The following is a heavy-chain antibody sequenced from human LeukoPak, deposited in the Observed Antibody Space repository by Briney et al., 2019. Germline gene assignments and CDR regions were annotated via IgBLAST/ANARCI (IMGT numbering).Heavy chain of an antibody. Sequence: ASLKVSCTASGYTFTSYGITWVRQAPGQGLEWMGFVSGYNGDTTYAQKLQGRVTMTTDTSTNTPYMELRSLRPDDTAVYYCAREDGSGSYSNWFDPWGQGTLVTVSS. CDR2: VSGYNGDT. D-gene: IGHD3-10*01. J-gene: IGHJ5*02. CDR3: AREDGSGSYSNWFDP. CDR1: GYTFTSYG. V-gene: IGHV1-18*01.